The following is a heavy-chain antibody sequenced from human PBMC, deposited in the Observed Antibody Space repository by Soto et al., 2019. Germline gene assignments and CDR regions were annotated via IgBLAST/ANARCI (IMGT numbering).Heavy chain of an antibody. V-gene: IGHV4-59*01. CDR1: VGSISSYY. CDR3: ARGVLVGAYFDY. D-gene: IGHD1-26*01. CDR2: IYYRGST. J-gene: IGHJ4*02. Sequence: SETLSLACTVPVGSISSYYWSWIRQPPGKGLEWIGYIYYRGSTNYNPSLKSRVTISVDTSKNQFSLKLSSVTAADTAVYYCARGVLVGAYFDYWGQGTLVTVSS.